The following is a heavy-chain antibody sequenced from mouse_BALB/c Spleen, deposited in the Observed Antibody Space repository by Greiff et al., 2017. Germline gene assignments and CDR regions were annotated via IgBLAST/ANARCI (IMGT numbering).Heavy chain of an antibody. Sequence: EVKLLESGGGLVQPGGSMKLSCVASGFTFSNYWMNWVRQSPEKGLEWVAEIRLKSNNYATHYAESVKGRFTISRDDSKSSVYLQMINLRAEDTGIYYCTREYGNYCFDYWGQGTTLTVSS. CDR3: TREYGNYCFDY. V-gene: IGHV6-6*02. J-gene: IGHJ2*01. CDR1: GFTFSNYW. D-gene: IGHD2-10*02. CDR2: IRLKSNNYAT.